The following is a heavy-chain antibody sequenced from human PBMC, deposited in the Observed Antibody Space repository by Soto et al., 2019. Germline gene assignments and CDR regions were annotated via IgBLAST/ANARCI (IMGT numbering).Heavy chain of an antibody. V-gene: IGHV1-69*13. CDR3: ARPSYYYDSSGYYKTDAFDI. J-gene: IGHJ4*02. CDR1: GGTFSSYA. Sequence: SVKVSCKASGGTFSSYAISWVRQAPGQGLEWMGGIIPIFGTANYAQKFQGRVTITADESTSTAYMELSSLRSEDTAVYYCARPSYYYDSSGYYKTDAFDIWGQGTLVTVSS. CDR2: IIPIFGTA. D-gene: IGHD3-22*01.